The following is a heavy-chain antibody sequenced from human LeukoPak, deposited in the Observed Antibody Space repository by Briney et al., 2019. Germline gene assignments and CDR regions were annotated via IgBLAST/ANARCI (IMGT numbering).Heavy chain of an antibody. CDR1: GATFNNYV. Sequence: SVKVSCKPSGATFNNYVITWVRQAPGHGLEWTAMIIPSLDIVNYAQTFEDRLTITADKSTSTAYMELRSLRSEDTAVYYCARGFGGSSGSSDYYGMDVWGQGTTVTVSS. V-gene: IGHV1-69*04. CDR3: ARGFGGSSGSSDYYGMDV. D-gene: IGHD6-19*01. J-gene: IGHJ6*02. CDR2: IIPSLDIV.